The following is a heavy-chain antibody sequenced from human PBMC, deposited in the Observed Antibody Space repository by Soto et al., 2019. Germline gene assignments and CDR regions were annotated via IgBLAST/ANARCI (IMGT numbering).Heavy chain of an antibody. Sequence: QVQLVESGGGLVKPGGSLRLSCVASGFTFSDHYMTWIRQAPGKGLEWLSYVSTSSSYTNYADSVKGRFTISRDNAMNSLFLQMIRLRAEDPAVYYCARPRLTGYFDYWGQGTLVTVSS. CDR1: GFTFSDHY. J-gene: IGHJ4*02. CDR3: ARPRLTGYFDY. V-gene: IGHV3-11*05. CDR2: VSTSSSYT.